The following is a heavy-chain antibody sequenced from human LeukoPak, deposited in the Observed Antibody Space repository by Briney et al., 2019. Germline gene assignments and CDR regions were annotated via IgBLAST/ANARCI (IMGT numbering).Heavy chain of an antibody. Sequence: SETLSLTCTVSGGSISSYYWSWIRQPPGKGLEWIGYIYYSGSTNYNPSLKSRVTISVDTSKNQFSLKLSSVTAADTAVYYCARAHSGSSGFDYWGQGTLVTVSS. CDR1: GGSISSYY. D-gene: IGHD3-22*01. J-gene: IGHJ4*02. V-gene: IGHV4-59*01. CDR3: ARAHSGSSGFDY. CDR2: IYYSGST.